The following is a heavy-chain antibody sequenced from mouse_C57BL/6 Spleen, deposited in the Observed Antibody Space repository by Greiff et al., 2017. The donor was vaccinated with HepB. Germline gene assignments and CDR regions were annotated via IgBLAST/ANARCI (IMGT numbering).Heavy chain of an antibody. CDR1: GYTFPSYW. CDR2: INPSNGGT. Sequence: VQLQQPGTELVKPGASVKLSCKASGYTFPSYWMHWVKQRPGQGLEWIGNINPSNGGTNYNEKFKSKATLTVDKSSSPAYMQLSSLTSEDSAVYYCARRDYDVGGYAMDDWGQGTSVTVSS. V-gene: IGHV1-53*01. D-gene: IGHD2-4*01. CDR3: ARRDYDVGGYAMDD. J-gene: IGHJ4*01.